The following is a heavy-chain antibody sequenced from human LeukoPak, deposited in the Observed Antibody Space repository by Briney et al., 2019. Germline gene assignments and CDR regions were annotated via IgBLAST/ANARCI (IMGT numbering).Heavy chain of an antibody. D-gene: IGHD5-24*01. J-gene: IGHJ4*02. Sequence: GGSLRLSCAVSGFTFSSYAVHWVRQAPGKGLEYVSAISSNGGSTYYANSVKGRFTISRDNSKNTLYLQMGSLRAEDMAVYYCARPTRDGYNYLDYWGQGTLVTVSS. CDR1: GFTFSSYA. CDR3: ARPTRDGYNYLDY. V-gene: IGHV3-64*01. CDR2: ISSNGGST.